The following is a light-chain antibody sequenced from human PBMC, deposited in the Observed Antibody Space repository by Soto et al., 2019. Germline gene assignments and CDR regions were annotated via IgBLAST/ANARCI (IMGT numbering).Light chain of an antibody. Sequence: DIQMTQSPSTLSASVGDRVTITCRASQSISSWLAWYQQKPGKAPTLLLYKASSLESGVPSRFSGSGSGTEVTLTISSLQPDDFATYYCQQYNRYSRTFGQGTKVEIK. V-gene: IGKV1-5*03. CDR3: QQYNRYSRT. J-gene: IGKJ1*01. CDR2: KAS. CDR1: QSISSW.